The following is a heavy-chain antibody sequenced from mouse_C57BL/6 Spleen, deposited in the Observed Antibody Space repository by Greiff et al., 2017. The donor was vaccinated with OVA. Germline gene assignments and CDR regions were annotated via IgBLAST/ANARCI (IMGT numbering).Heavy chain of an antibody. D-gene: IGHD1-1*01. CDR2: ISDGGSYT. Sequence: EVMLVESGGGLEKPGGSLKLSCAASGFTFSSYAMSWVRQTPEKRLEWVATISDGGSYTYYPDNVKGRFTISRDNAKNNLYLQMSHLKSEDTAMYYCAREDYYGSSYWYFDVWGTGTTVTVSS. CDR1: GFTFSSYA. V-gene: IGHV5-4*01. CDR3: AREDYYGSSYWYFDV. J-gene: IGHJ1*03.